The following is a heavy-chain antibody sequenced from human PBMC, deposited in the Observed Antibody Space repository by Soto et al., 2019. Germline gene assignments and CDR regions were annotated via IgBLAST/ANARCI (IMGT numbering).Heavy chain of an antibody. CDR3: AKASNWHSIDY. Sequence: ASVKVSCKASGYTFTDYYIHWVRQAPGQGLEWMGWINPNSGDTKSAENFQATVTMTRDTSISTAYMELSSLRSDDTAVYSCAKASNWHSIDYWGQGTLVTVS. CDR1: GYTFTDYY. D-gene: IGHD1-7*01. CDR2: INPNSGDT. V-gene: IGHV1-2*02. J-gene: IGHJ4*02.